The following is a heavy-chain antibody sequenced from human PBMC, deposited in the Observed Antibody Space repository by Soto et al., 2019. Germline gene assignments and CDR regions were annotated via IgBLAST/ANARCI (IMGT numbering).Heavy chain of an antibody. CDR1: GYTFTGYY. CDR2: INPNSGGT. V-gene: IGHV1-2*02. Sequence: ASVKVSCKASGYTFTGYYMHWVRQAPGQGLEWMGWINPNSGGTKYAQKFQGMVTMTRDTSSSAAYMELSRLRSDDTSVYSCARVWDFDIVATIRVWVFDFWGQVTMVTVSS. CDR3: ARVWDFDIVATIRVWVFDF. J-gene: IGHJ3*01. D-gene: IGHD5-12*01.